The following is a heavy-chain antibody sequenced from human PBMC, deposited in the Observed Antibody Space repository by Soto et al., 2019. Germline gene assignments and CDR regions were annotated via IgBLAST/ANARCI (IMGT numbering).Heavy chain of an antibody. CDR1: GFTFSSYA. V-gene: IGHV3-23*01. Sequence: EVQLLESGGGLVQPGGSLRLSCAASGFTFSSYAMSWVRQAPGKGLEWVSAISGSGGSTYYADSVKGRFTISRDNSKNPLYLQMNSLRAEDTAVYYCAKGETSRVLRFLEWQPNWFDPWGQGTLVTVSS. CDR2: ISGSGGST. J-gene: IGHJ5*02. CDR3: AKGETSRVLRFLEWQPNWFDP. D-gene: IGHD3-3*01.